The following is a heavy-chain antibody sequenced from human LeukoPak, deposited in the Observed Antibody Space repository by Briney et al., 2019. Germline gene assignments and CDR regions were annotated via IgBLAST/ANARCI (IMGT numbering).Heavy chain of an antibody. V-gene: IGHV4-59*08. CDR3: ARQHDYYDSSGPFDY. Sequence: SETLSLTCTVSGGSISSYYWSWIRQPPGKGLEWIGYIYYSGSTNYDPSLKSRVTISVDTSKNQFSLKLSSVTAADTAVYYCARQHDYYDSSGPFDYWGQGTLVTVSS. D-gene: IGHD3-22*01. CDR1: GGSISSYY. CDR2: IYYSGST. J-gene: IGHJ4*02.